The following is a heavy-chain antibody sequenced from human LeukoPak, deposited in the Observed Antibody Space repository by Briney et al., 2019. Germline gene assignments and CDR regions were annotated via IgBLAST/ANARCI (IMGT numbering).Heavy chain of an antibody. J-gene: IGHJ6*02. V-gene: IGHV1-18*01. CDR3: ARDPPQDYDFWSFYYHYGMDV. CDR1: GYTFTSYG. CDR2: ISDYNGNT. Sequence: ASVKVSCKASGYTFTSYGISWVRQAPGQGLERMGWISDYNGNTNYAQKLQGRVTMTTDTSTSTAYMELRSLRSDDTAVYYCARDPPQDYDFWSFYYHYGMDVWGQGTTVTVSS. D-gene: IGHD3-3*01.